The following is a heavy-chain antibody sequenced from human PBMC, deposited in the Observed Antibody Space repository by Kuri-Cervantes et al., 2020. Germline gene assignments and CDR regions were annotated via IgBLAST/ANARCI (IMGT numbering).Heavy chain of an antibody. J-gene: IGHJ4*02. D-gene: IGHD3-22*01. Sequence: RGSLRLSCAASGFTFSSYGMHWVRQAPGKGLEWVAVISYDGSNKYYADSVKGRFTISRDNSKNTLYLQMNSLRAEDTAVYYCAKDLNYYDSSGYYSGFDYWGQGTLVTVSS. CDR1: GFTFSSYG. V-gene: IGHV3-30*18. CDR2: ISYDGSNK. CDR3: AKDLNYYDSSGYYSGFDY.